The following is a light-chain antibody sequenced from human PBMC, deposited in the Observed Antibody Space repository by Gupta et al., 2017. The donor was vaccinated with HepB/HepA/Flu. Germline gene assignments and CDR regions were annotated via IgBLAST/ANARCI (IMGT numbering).Light chain of an antibody. CDR3: SSYTSTSTVV. CDR2: DVS. Sequence: QSALTQPASVSGSPGQSITIPCHGTSSDVGSYDFVSWYQQHPGKAPKLMIYDVSNRPSGVSNRFSGSKSGYTASLTISGLQSEDEADYYCSSYTSTSTVVFGGGTKLTVL. J-gene: IGLJ2*01. CDR1: SSDVGSYDF. V-gene: IGLV2-14*01.